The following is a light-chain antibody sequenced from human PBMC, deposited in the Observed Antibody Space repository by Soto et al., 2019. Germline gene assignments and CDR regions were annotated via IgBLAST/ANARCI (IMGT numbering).Light chain of an antibody. CDR1: NIESKS. Sequence: SYELTQTPSVSVAPGQTARITCGGDNIESKSVHWYQQKSGQAPVLVVYDDRDRPSGIPERFSGSNSGNTATLTISRVEVGDEADYYCQVWDGGSTHEVFGGGTKLTVL. CDR2: DDR. V-gene: IGLV3-21*02. J-gene: IGLJ2*01. CDR3: QVWDGGSTHEV.